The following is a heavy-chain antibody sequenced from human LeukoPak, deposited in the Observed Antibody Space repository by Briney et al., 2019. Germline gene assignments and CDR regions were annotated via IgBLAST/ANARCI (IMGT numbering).Heavy chain of an antibody. CDR2: ISYDGSNK. D-gene: IGHD4-17*01. J-gene: IGHJ4*02. CDR3: AKDRPDPRNDYGDLFDY. CDR1: GFTFSSYG. Sequence: GGSLRLSCATSGFTFSSYGMHWVRQAPGKGLEWVAVISYDGSNKYHADSVKGRFTISRDNSKNTLYLQMNSLRAEDTAVYYCAKDRPDPRNDYGDLFDYWGQGTLVTVSS. V-gene: IGHV3-30*18.